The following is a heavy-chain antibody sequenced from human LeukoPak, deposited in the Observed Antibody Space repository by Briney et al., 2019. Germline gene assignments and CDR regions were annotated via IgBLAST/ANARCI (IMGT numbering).Heavy chain of an antibody. D-gene: IGHD1-20*01. Sequence: ASVKVSCKTSGYTFTAYYIHWLRQAPGQGLGWMGWINPNSGGTKYSEKFQGRVTMTRDTSISTVYMDLSRLTFDDTAVYYCASGFAVVTGTGSDYFDYWGQGTLVTVSS. CDR3: ASGFAVVTGTGSDYFDY. V-gene: IGHV1-2*02. CDR2: INPNSGGT. CDR1: GYTFTAYY. J-gene: IGHJ4*02.